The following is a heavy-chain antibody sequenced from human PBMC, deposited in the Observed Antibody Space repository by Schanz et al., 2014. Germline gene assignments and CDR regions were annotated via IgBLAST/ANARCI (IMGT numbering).Heavy chain of an antibody. J-gene: IGHJ5*02. CDR1: GGTFSSFG. CDR2: IVPIAGIT. CDR3: AREVGLYDRGWFDP. Sequence: QVQLVQSGAEVKKPGSSVKVSCKASGGTFSSFGINWVRQAPGQGLEWMGRIVPIAGITNYAQRFQGRVTITADKSSDTAYMELSSLRSEDTAVYYCAREVGLYDRGWFDPWGQGTLXTVSS. D-gene: IGHD3-22*01. V-gene: IGHV1-69*04.